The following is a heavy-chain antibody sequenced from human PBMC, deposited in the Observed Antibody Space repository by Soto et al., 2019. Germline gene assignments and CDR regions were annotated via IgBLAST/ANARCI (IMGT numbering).Heavy chain of an antibody. V-gene: IGHV4-34*01. CDR1: GGSFSGYY. J-gene: IGHJ4*02. Sequence: QVQLQQWGAGLLKPSETLSLTCAVYGGSFSGYYWSWIRQPPGKGLEWIGEINHSGSTNYNPSLKSRVTISVDTSKHQFSLKLSSVTAADTAVYYCARGRKYCSSTSCYSRGAAFDYWGQGTLVTVSS. CDR2: INHSGST. D-gene: IGHD2-2*01. CDR3: ARGRKYCSSTSCYSRGAAFDY.